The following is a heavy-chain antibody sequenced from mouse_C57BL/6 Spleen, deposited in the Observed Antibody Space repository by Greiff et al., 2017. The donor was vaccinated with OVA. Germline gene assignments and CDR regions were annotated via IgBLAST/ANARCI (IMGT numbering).Heavy chain of an antibody. J-gene: IGHJ2*01. CDR1: GYTFTDYN. V-gene: IGHV1-18*01. CDR2: INPNNGGT. Sequence: VQLQQSGPELVKPGASVKIPCKASGYTFTDYNMDWVKQTPGQSLAWIGDINPNNGGTIYNQKFKGKATLTVDKSSSTAYMELRSLTSEDTTVYFCAREIHYYGSGCVDYWGQGTTLTVSS. CDR3: AREIHYYGSGCVDY. D-gene: IGHD1-1*01.